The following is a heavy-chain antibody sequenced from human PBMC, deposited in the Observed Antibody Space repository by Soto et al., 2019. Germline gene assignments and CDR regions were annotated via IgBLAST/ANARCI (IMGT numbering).Heavy chain of an antibody. D-gene: IGHD5-18*01. CDR2: TNQDGRER. CDR3: ARDGSGYSTD. J-gene: IGHJ4*02. Sequence: EVQLVESGGGLVQPGGSLRLSCVASGFTFRNYWMSWLRQAPGKGLEWVANTNQDGRERYSVDPVKGRFTITRDNAKNSMHLQMNRLRAEDTAVYYCARDGSGYSTDWGQGTLVTVSS. CDR1: GFTFRNYW. V-gene: IGHV3-7*01.